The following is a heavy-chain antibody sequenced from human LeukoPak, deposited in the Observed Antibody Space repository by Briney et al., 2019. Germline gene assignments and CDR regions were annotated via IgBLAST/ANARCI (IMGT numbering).Heavy chain of an antibody. CDR3: ARSLLYDSSGYYRY. CDR2: ISAYNGNT. CDR1: GYIFTSNG. J-gene: IGHJ4*02. Sequence: GASVKVSCKASGYIFTSNGINWVRQAPGQGLEWMGWISAYNGNTNYAQKLQGRVTMTTDTSTSTAYMELRSLRSDDTAVYYCARSLLYDSSGYYRYWGQGTLVTVSS. D-gene: IGHD3-22*01. V-gene: IGHV1-18*01.